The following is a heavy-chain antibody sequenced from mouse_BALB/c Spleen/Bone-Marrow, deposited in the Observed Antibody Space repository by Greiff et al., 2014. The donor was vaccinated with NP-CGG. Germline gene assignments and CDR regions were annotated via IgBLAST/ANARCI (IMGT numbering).Heavy chain of an antibody. J-gene: IGHJ3*01. CDR3: ARDWTIPFAY. CDR2: INPSSGYT. D-gene: IGHD1-1*02. V-gene: IGHV1-4*01. CDR1: GYTFTSYT. Sequence: QVQLQQPGAELARPGASVKMSCKASGYTFTSYTMHWVKQWPGQGLEWIGYINPSSGYTNYNQKFKDKATLTADKSSSTAYMQLSSLTSGDSAVYYCARDWTIPFAYWGQGTLVTVSA.